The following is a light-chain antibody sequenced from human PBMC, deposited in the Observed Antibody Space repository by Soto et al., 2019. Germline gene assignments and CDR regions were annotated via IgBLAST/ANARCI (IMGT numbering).Light chain of an antibody. Sequence: DIVLTQSPGPLSLSPGERATLSCSASQSVSSKYLAWYQQKPGQAPRVLIYGTSIRASGVPEKFSGGGSVTEFSIPRTRLEPEDFAVYYCHQYGSSLFTFGPGTKVDFK. J-gene: IGKJ3*01. V-gene: IGKV3-20*01. CDR2: GTS. CDR1: QSVSSKY. CDR3: HQYGSSLFT.